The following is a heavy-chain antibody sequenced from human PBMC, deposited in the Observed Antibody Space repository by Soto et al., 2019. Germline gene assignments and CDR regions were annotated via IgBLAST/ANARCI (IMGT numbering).Heavy chain of an antibody. D-gene: IGHD4-17*01. J-gene: IGHJ4*02. CDR3: ARRTVTTYHYFDY. CDR1: GFTFSTYG. Sequence: GGSLRLSCVASGFTFSTYGMNWVRQAPGKGLEWVSSINRASIYIYYADSVRGRFTISRDNAKNSLSLQMDGLRVEDTAVYYCARRTVTTYHYFDYWGQGTLATVSS. CDR2: INRASIYI. V-gene: IGHV3-21*01.